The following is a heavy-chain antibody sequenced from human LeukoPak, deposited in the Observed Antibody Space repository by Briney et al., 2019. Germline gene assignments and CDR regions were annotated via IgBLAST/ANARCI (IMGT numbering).Heavy chain of an antibody. Sequence: PGGSLRLSCAASGFSFSTYWMSWVRQAPGKGLEWLANIKQDGSQKYYVDSVKDRFTISRDNAKNSLYLQLDSLRADDTAVYYCARLVLGTIDYWGQGTLVTVSS. D-gene: IGHD5/OR15-5a*01. CDR1: GFSFSTYW. V-gene: IGHV3-7*03. CDR2: IKQDGSQK. J-gene: IGHJ4*02. CDR3: ARLVLGTIDY.